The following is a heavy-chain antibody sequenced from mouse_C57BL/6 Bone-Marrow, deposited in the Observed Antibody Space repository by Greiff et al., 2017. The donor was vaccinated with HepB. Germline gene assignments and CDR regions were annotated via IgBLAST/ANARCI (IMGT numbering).Heavy chain of an antibody. CDR2: ISSGGSYT. CDR3: ARHDYDWYFDV. J-gene: IGHJ1*03. D-gene: IGHD2-4*01. Sequence: EVQGVESGGDLVKPGGSLKLSCAASGFTFSSYGMSWVRQTPDKRLEWVATISSGGSYTYYPDSVKGRFTISRDNAKNTLYLHMSSLKSEDTAMYYCARHDYDWYFDVWGTGTTVTVSS. V-gene: IGHV5-6*01. CDR1: GFTFSSYG.